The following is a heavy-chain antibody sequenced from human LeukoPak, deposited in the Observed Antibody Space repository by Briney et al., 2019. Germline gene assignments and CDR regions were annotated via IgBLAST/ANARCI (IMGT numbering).Heavy chain of an antibody. CDR3: AREWVSGYYYGMDV. CDR1: GYTLTIYY. Sequence: ASVTVSCKVSGYTLTIYYMHWVRQAPGQGHEWMGIINPSGGSTSSAQKFQGRVTMTRDTSTSTVYMELSSLRSEDTAVYYCAREWVSGYYYGMDVWGQGTTVTVSS. CDR2: INPSGGST. J-gene: IGHJ6*02. V-gene: IGHV1-46*01. D-gene: IGHD1-26*01.